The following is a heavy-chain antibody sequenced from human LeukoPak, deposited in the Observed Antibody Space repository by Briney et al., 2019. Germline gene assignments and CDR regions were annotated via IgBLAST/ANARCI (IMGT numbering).Heavy chain of an antibody. V-gene: IGHV1-69*05. CDR3: AWSDFWGGYYRRYEITYNWFDP. J-gene: IGHJ5*02. CDR1: GATFSSYA. Sequence: GASVKVSCKASGATFSSYAISWVRQAPGQGLEWMGGFIPIFGTANYAQKFPGRVTITTDESTSKANMELCSLRSEGRAVDYCAWSDFWGGYYRRYEITYNWFDPWGQGTLVTVSS. D-gene: IGHD3-3*01. CDR2: FIPIFGTA.